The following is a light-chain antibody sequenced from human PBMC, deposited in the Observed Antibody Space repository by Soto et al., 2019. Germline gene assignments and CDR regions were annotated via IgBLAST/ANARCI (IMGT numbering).Light chain of an antibody. J-gene: IGLJ2*01. Sequence: QSALTQPASVSGSPGQSITISCTGTSSDVGGYNYVSWYQQHPGKAPKLMIYEVSNRPSGVSNRFSGSKSGNTASLTISGLQAEGEGDYYCSSYTSSSTPVFGGGTKLTVL. CDR2: EVS. V-gene: IGLV2-14*01. CDR3: SSYTSSSTPV. CDR1: SSDVGGYNY.